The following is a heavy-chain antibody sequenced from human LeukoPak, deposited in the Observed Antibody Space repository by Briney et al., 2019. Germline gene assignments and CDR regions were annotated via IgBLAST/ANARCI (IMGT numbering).Heavy chain of an antibody. D-gene: IGHD4-11*01. V-gene: IGHV3-7*01. CDR2: IKLDGSEK. CDR3: ARNDYSDYGPDY. Sequence: PGGSLRLSCVASGFTFGKYWMSWVRQAPGKGLEWVANIKLDGSEKNYVDSVKGRFTISRDNTRNSLYLQMNSLRAEDTAIYYCARNDYSDYGPDYWGQGTLVTVSS. CDR1: GFTFGKYW. J-gene: IGHJ4*02.